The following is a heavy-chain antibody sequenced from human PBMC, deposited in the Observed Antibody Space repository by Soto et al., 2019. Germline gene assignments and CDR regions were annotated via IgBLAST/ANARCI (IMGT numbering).Heavy chain of an antibody. CDR3: ARAWGSSTSCYGWFDP. CDR2: INHSGST. V-gene: IGHV4-34*01. CDR1: GGSFSGYY. Sequence: SETLSLTCAVYGGSFSGYYWSWIRQPPGKGLEWIGEINHSGSTNYNPSLKSRVTISVDTSKNQFSLKLSSVTAADTAVYYCARAWGSSTSCYGWFDPWGQGTLVTVSS. D-gene: IGHD2-2*01. J-gene: IGHJ5*02.